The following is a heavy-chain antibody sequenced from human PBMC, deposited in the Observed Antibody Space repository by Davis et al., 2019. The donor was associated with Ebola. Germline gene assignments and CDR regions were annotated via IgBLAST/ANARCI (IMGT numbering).Heavy chain of an antibody. D-gene: IGHD1-26*01. V-gene: IGHV4-59*08. J-gene: IGHJ4*02. CDR1: GGSISSYY. Sequence: MPSETLSLTCTVSGGSISSYYWSWIRQPPGKGLEWIGYIYYSGSTNYNPSLKSRVTISVDTSKNQFSLKLSSVSAADTAVYYCATRRLSFEAIDYWGQGTLVTVSS. CDR2: IYYSGST. CDR3: ATRRLSFEAIDY.